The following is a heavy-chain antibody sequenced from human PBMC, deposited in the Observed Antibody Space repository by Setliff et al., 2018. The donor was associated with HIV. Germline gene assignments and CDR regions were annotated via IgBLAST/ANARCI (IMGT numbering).Heavy chain of an antibody. CDR1: GFTFRSFD. V-gene: IGHV3-13*01. CDR2: IGTLSDT. Sequence: PGGSLRLSCAASGFTFRSFDMHWVRQAPGKGLEWVSCIGTLSDTYYPNSVKGRFTISRDNAKNSLYLQMNGLRAGDTAVYFCARAGRRHYYGSGSYAVFDYWGQGIVVTVSS. CDR3: ARAGRRHYYGSGSYAVFDY. D-gene: IGHD3-10*01. J-gene: IGHJ4*02.